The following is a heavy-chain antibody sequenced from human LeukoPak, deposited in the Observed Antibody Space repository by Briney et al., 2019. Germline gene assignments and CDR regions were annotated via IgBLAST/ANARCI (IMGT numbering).Heavy chain of an antibody. CDR1: GYALTELS. CDR2: FDPEDGET. CDR3: ATDLIPLTFGGVIVNDY. J-gene: IGHJ4*02. Sequence: ASVKVSCKVSGYALTELSMHWVRQAPGNGLEWMGGFDPEDGETIYAQKFQGRVTMTEDTSTDTAYMELSSLRSEDAAVYYCATDLIPLTFGGVIVNDYWGQGTLVTVSS. V-gene: IGHV1-24*01. D-gene: IGHD3-16*02.